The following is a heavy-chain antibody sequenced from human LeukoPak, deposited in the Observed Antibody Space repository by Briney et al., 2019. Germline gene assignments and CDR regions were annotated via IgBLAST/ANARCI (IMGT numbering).Heavy chain of an antibody. CDR2: INYTGST. D-gene: IGHD6-19*01. CDR3: ARVYSSTHNWFDT. J-gene: IGHJ5*02. CDR1: GGSFSNYY. Sequence: PSETLSLTCAVYGGSFSNYYWSWLRQPPGKGLEWIGEINYTGSTNYNPSLKSRLTISVERSKNHFSLKLSSLTVADTALYYCARVYSSTHNWFDTWGQGIQVTVSS. V-gene: IGHV4-34*01.